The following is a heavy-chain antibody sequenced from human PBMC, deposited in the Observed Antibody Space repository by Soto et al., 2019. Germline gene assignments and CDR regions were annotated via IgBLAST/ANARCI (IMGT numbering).Heavy chain of an antibody. Sequence: EVQLVEFGGGLVQPGASLRHSCAASGFTFSLYSMSWVRQAPGKGLEWVSYISRSSTGIHYADSVKGRFTISRDDATNSMHLQMNSLRDGDTAVYYCARAVTWGLDVWGQGTTVSISS. CDR2: ISRSSTGI. D-gene: IGHD3-10*01. CDR3: ARAVTWGLDV. CDR1: GFTFSLYS. J-gene: IGHJ6*02. V-gene: IGHV3-48*02.